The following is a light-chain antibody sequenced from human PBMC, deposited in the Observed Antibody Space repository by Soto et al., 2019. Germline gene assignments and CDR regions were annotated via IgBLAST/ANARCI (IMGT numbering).Light chain of an antibody. J-gene: IGLJ1*01. V-gene: IGLV2-14*03. Sequence: QSALTQPASVSGSPRQSITISCTGTSSDVGAYDFVSWYQQHPDKAPKLMIYEVRNRPSGVSNRFSGSKSVNTATLTISGLQAEDEADYYCSSYTTGSTRVFGTGTKLTVL. CDR3: SSYTTGSTRV. CDR1: SSDVGAYDF. CDR2: EVR.